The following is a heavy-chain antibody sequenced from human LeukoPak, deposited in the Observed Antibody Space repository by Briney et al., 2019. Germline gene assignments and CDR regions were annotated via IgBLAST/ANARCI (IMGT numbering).Heavy chain of an antibody. Sequence: GGSLRLSCAASGFTFSKYLMSWVRQVPGKGLEWVANIKQDGSEKYYVDSVKGRFTISRDNAKNSLYLQMNSLRGEDTAVYYCAREDYGPDYWGQGTLVTVSS. CDR2: IKQDGSEK. V-gene: IGHV3-7*01. D-gene: IGHD3-16*01. J-gene: IGHJ4*02. CDR3: AREDYGPDY. CDR1: GFTFSKYL.